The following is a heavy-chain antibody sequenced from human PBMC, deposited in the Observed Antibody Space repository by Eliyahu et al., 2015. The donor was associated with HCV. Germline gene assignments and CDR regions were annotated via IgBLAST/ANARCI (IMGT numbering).Heavy chain of an antibody. V-gene: IGHV2-5*02. Sequence: QITLKESGPTLVKPTQTLTLTCTFSGFXLXTSGVXVGWIRXPPGKALXWXALIYWDDVKRYSPSLKSRLXITKDTSKNQVVLTMTNMDPVDTATYYCAHASRLITFGGVEIGWFDPWGQGTLVTVSS. D-gene: IGHD3-16*01. J-gene: IGHJ5*02. CDR2: IYWDDVK. CDR3: AHASRLITFGGVEIGWFDP. CDR1: GFXLXTSGVX.